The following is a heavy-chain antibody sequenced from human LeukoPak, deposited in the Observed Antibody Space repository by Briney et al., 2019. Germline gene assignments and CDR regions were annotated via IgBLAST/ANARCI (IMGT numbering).Heavy chain of an antibody. Sequence: SETLSLTCAVSGGSFSGYYWSWIRQPPGKGLEWIGEINHSGSTNYNPSLKSRVTISVDTSKNQFSLKLSSVTAADTAVYYCARVRGYKFGEKVYAFDIWGQGTMVTVSS. V-gene: IGHV4-34*01. J-gene: IGHJ3*02. CDR1: GGSFSGYY. CDR2: INHSGST. CDR3: ARVRGYKFGEKVYAFDI. D-gene: IGHD3-10*01.